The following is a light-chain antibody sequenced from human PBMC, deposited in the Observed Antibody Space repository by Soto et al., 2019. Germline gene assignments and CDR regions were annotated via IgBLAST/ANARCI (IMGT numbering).Light chain of an antibody. CDR3: QTWGTGIRVV. CDR1: SDYSTYA. Sequence: QPVLTQSPSASASLGASVKLTCTLSSDYSTYAVAWHQQQPEKGPRYLMRLNSDGIHSKGDGIPDRFSGSSSGAERYLTISILQSEDEDDYYCQTWGTGIRVVFGGGTKVTVL. V-gene: IGLV4-69*01. J-gene: IGLJ2*01. CDR2: LNSDGIH.